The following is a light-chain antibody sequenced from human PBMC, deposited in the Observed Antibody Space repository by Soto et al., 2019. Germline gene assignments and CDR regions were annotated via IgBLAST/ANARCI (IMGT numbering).Light chain of an antibody. CDR1: QSVSSSY. Sequence: EIVLTQSPGTLSLSPGERATLSCRASQSVSSSYLAWYQQKPGQAPRLLISGASSRATGIPARFSAGGSATYFTITISRLAPEDFAVYYCQQDGSSPLTFGGATKVEIK. J-gene: IGKJ4*01. CDR2: GAS. V-gene: IGKV3-20*01. CDR3: QQDGSSPLT.